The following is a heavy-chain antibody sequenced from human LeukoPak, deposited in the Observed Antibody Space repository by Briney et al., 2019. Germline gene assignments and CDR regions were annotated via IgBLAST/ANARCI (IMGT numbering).Heavy chain of an antibody. CDR1: GGSFSGYY. D-gene: IGHD1-7*01. CDR3: ARLRSYNWNYGGPKGFDP. J-gene: IGHJ5*02. CDR2: INHSGST. V-gene: IGHV4-34*01. Sequence: PSETLSLTCAVYGGSFSGYYWSWIRQPPGKGLEWIGEINHSGSTNYNPSLKSRVTISVDTSKNQFSLKLSSVTAADTAVYYCARLRSYNWNYGGPKGFDPWGQGTLVTVSS.